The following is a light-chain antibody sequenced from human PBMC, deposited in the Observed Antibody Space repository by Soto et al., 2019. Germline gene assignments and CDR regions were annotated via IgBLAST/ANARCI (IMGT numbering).Light chain of an antibody. CDR2: DVS. CDR1: SSDVGGHNY. Sequence: SPPTQPTPLSGSPGQSNTISFTGNSSDVGGHNYVSWYQQHPGKAPKLMIYDVSNRPSGVSNRFSGSKSGNTASLTISGLQAEDEADYYCSSYTSSSTSYVFGTGTKVTVL. CDR3: SSYTSSSTSYV. J-gene: IGLJ1*01. V-gene: IGLV2-14*01.